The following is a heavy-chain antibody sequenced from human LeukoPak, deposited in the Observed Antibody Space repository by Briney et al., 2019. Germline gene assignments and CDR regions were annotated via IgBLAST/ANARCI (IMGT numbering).Heavy chain of an antibody. J-gene: IGHJ4*02. V-gene: IGHV3-49*04. CDR1: GFTFGDYA. Sequence: GGSLRLSCTASGFTFGDYAMSWVRQAPGKGLEWVGFIRSKAYGGTTEYAASVKGRFTISRDDSKSIAYLQMNSLKTEDTAVYYCTRESDIVVVPAAGQISYFDCWGQGTLVTVSS. D-gene: IGHD2-2*01. CDR2: IRSKAYGGTT. CDR3: TRESDIVVVPAAGQISYFDC.